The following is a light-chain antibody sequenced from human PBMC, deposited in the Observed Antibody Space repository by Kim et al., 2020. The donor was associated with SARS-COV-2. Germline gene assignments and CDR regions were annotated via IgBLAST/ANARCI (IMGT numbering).Light chain of an antibody. V-gene: IGLV2-14*03. CDR2: DVN. Sequence: QSALTQPASVSGSPGQSINISCTGTSSDVGGDNYVSWYQHHPGKAPKLMVYDVNKRPSGVSNRFSGSKSGNTASLTISGLQPEDEADYFCSSYTTSSTAPYVFGTGTKVTVL. CDR3: SSYTTSSTAPYV. CDR1: SSDVGGDNY. J-gene: IGLJ1*01.